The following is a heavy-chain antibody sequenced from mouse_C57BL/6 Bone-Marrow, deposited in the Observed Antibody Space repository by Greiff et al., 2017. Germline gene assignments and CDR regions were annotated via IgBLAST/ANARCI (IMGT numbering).Heavy chain of an antibody. V-gene: IGHV1-64*01. Sequence: VQLQQPGAELVKPGASVKLSCKASGYTFTSYWMHWVKQRPGQGLEWIGMIHPNSGSTNYNEKFKGQATLTVDKSSSTAYMQISSLTSEDSAVYYCARCLYDGYYGLSWFAYWGQGTLVTVSA. D-gene: IGHD2-3*01. CDR2: IHPNSGST. CDR1: GYTFTSYW. J-gene: IGHJ3*01. CDR3: ARCLYDGYYGLSWFAY.